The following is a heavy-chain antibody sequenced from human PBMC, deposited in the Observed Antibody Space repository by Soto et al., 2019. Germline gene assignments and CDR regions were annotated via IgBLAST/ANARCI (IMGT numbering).Heavy chain of an antibody. Sequence: GASVKVSCKASGVTFSSYAISWVRQAPGQGLEWMGGIIPIFGTANYAQKFQGRVTITADESTSTAYMELSSLRSEDTAVYYCARMYYYDSSGYLDAFDIWGQGTMVTVS. CDR1: GVTFSSYA. V-gene: IGHV1-69*13. CDR3: ARMYYYDSSGYLDAFDI. J-gene: IGHJ3*02. D-gene: IGHD3-22*01. CDR2: IIPIFGTA.